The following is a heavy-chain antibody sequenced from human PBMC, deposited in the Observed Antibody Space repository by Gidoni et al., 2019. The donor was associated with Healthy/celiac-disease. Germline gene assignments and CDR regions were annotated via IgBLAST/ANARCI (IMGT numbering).Heavy chain of an antibody. D-gene: IGHD3-10*01. CDR1: GFTFSSYC. Sequence: QVQLVESGGGVVQPGRSVRLSCAASGFTFSSYCMHWVRQAPGKGLEWVAVIWYDGSNKYYADSVKGRFTISRDNSKNTLYLQMNSLRAEDTAVYYCARASGIWFGEFNYWGQGTLVTVSS. CDR2: IWYDGSNK. V-gene: IGHV3-33*01. CDR3: ARASGIWFGEFNY. J-gene: IGHJ4*02.